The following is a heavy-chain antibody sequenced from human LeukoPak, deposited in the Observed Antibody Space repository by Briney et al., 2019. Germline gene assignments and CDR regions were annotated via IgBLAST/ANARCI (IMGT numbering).Heavy chain of an antibody. CDR1: GFIFSNYW. J-gene: IGHJ4*02. CDR2: IKQDGSEK. D-gene: IGHD3-22*01. CDR3: ARDLRYYDSSGYPDY. Sequence: GGSLRLSCAASGFIFSNYWMSWVRQAPGKGLEWVANIKQDGSEKYYVDSVKGRFTISRDNAKNSLYLQMNSLRAEDTAVYYCARDLRYYDSSGYPDYWGQGTLVTVSS. V-gene: IGHV3-7*03.